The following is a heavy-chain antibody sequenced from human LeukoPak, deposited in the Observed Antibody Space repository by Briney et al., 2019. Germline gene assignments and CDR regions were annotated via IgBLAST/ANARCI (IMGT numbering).Heavy chain of an antibody. Sequence: PSETLSLTCTVSGDSFSSKSSSWGWIRQPPEKGLEWIGNVYHSGSTYYTPSLMSRVTISVDTSKKQFSLKLSSVTAADPAVYYCVRLYDSGGLYFYYYMDVWGKGTTVTVSS. CDR2: VYHSGST. CDR3: VRLYDSGGLYFYYYMDV. D-gene: IGHD3-22*01. V-gene: IGHV4-39*01. J-gene: IGHJ6*03. CDR1: GDSFSSKSSS.